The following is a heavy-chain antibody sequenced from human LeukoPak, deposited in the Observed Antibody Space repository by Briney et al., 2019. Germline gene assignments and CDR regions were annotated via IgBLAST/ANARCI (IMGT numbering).Heavy chain of an antibody. V-gene: IGHV1-2*02. Sequence: GASVKVSCKASGYTFTGYYMHWVRQAPGQGLEWMGWINPNSGGTNYAQKFQGRVTMTRDTSISTAYMELSRLRSDDTAVYYCARVASATVTTMVRGADYYFDYWGQGTLVTVSS. J-gene: IGHJ4*02. D-gene: IGHD3-10*01. CDR3: ARVASATVTTMVRGADYYFDY. CDR2: INPNSGGT. CDR1: GYTFTGYY.